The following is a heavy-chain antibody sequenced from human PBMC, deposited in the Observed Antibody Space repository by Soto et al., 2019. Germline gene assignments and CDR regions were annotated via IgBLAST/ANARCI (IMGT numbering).Heavy chain of an antibody. V-gene: IGHV1-8*01. CDR2: MNPNSGNT. CDR1: GYTFTSYD. CDR3: ARAVGATRVDV. D-gene: IGHD1-26*01. J-gene: IGHJ6*02. Sequence: QVQLVQSGAEVKKPGASVKVSCKASGYTFTSYDINWVRQATGQGLEWMGWMNPNSGNTGYAQKSQXXGTQTRNTPISTAYMALSSLTSEDTAVYYCARAVGATRVDVWGQGTTVTVSS.